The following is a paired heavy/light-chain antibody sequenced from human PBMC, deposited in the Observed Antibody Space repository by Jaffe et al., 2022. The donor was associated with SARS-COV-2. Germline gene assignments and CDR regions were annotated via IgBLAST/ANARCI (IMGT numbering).Heavy chain of an antibody. J-gene: IGHJ4*02. Sequence: EVHLVESGGGLVQPGGSLRLSCAASGFTFSSYAMHWVRQAPGKGLEYVSGISSTGRSTYYANSVEGRFTISRDNSKNMLYLQMGSLRAEDMAVYHCARKDTVMLTLDSWGQGTLVTVSS. D-gene: IGHD5-18*01. V-gene: IGHV3-64*01. CDR3: ARKDTVMLTLDS. CDR2: ISSTGRST. CDR1: GFTFSSYA.
Light chain of an antibody. CDR3: HQYGSSPRT. Sequence: EIVLTQSPGTLSLSPGERATLSCRASQSVSSSYLAWYQQKPGQAPRLIIYGASSRATGIPDRFSGSGSGTDFTLTINRLEPEDFAVYYCHQYGSSPRTFGQGTKVEIK. J-gene: IGKJ1*01. V-gene: IGKV3-20*01. CDR2: GAS. CDR1: QSVSSSY.